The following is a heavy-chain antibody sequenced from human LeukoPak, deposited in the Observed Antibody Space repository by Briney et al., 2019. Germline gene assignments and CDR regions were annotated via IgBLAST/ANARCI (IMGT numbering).Heavy chain of an antibody. J-gene: IGHJ4*02. CDR1: GFTFSSYT. Sequence: GGSLRLSCAASGFTFSSYTMNWVRQAPGKGLEWVSYISRGNSTMFYADSVKGRFTISRDNAKNSLYLQMNSLRDDDTAVYYCARVGNGRSWDYWGQGTLVSVSS. D-gene: IGHD2-15*01. V-gene: IGHV3-48*02. CDR2: ISRGNSTM. CDR3: ARVGNGRSWDY.